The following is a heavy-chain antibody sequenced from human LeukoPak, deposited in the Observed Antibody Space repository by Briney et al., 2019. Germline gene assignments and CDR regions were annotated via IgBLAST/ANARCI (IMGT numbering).Heavy chain of an antibody. V-gene: IGHV4-39*01. CDR3: ARLDKGIKAAHFDY. J-gene: IGHJ4*02. CDR1: GGSISSSDFN. D-gene: IGHD6-25*01. Sequence: SQTLSLTCTVSGGSISSSDFNWGWIRQPPGKGLEWIGVISYSGSTYYNPSLKSRVTISVDTSKSHFSLKLSSVTAADTAIYYCARLDKGIKAAHFDYWGQGTLVTVSS. CDR2: ISYSGST.